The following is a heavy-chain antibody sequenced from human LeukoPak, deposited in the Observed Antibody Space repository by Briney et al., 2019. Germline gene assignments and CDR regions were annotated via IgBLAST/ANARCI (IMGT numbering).Heavy chain of an antibody. Sequence: ASVKVSCKASGYTFTSYGISWVRQAPGQGLEWMGWISAYNGNTNYAQKLQGRVTMTTDTSTSTAYMELRSLRSDDTAAYYCARAYSGSYFGGWYFDLWGRGTLVTVSS. CDR3: ARAYSGSYFGGWYFDL. J-gene: IGHJ2*01. V-gene: IGHV1-18*01. CDR1: GYTFTSYG. CDR2: ISAYNGNT. D-gene: IGHD1-26*01.